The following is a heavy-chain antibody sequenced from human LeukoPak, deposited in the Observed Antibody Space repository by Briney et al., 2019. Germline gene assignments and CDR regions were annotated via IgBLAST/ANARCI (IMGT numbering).Heavy chain of an antibody. Sequence: PGGSLRLSCTASGFTFSGAWMNWVRQAPGKGLEWVSYISSSGSTIYYADSVKGRFTISRDNAKNSLYLQMNSLRAEDTAVYYCARGLLLLNAFDIWGQGTMVTVSS. CDR3: ARGLLLLNAFDI. CDR2: ISSSGSTI. V-gene: IGHV3-48*04. D-gene: IGHD3-10*01. J-gene: IGHJ3*02. CDR1: GFTFSGAW.